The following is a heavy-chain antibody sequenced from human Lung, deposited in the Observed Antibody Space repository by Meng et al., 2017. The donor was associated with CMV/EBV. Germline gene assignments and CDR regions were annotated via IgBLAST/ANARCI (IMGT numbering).Heavy chain of an antibody. CDR3: ARNNCSSTSCYSLYYYGMDV. J-gene: IGHJ6*02. V-gene: IGHV3-53*01. D-gene: IGHD2-2*01. CDR1: GFTVSSNY. CDR2: IYSGGST. Sequence: GEXXRISCAASGFTVSSNYMSWVRQAPGKGLEWVSVIYSGGSTYYADSVKGRFTISRDNSKNTLYLQMNSLRAEDTAVYYCARNNCSSTSCYSLYYYGMDVXRHGXTVTVSS.